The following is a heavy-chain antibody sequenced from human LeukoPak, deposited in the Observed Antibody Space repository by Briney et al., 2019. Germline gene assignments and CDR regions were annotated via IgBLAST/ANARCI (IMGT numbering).Heavy chain of an antibody. V-gene: IGHV5-51*01. D-gene: IGHD3-9*01. Sequence: PGGSLRLSCKGSVYSFSNYWIGWVRQTPGKGLEWMGVIYGDDSDTRYNPSFQGQATISADKSTGTAFLQWSSLKASDTAIYYFARPSRYCDASSCPYFDYWGQGTLVTVSS. CDR3: ARPSRYCDASSCPYFDY. J-gene: IGHJ4*02. CDR1: VYSFSNYW. CDR2: IYGDDSDT.